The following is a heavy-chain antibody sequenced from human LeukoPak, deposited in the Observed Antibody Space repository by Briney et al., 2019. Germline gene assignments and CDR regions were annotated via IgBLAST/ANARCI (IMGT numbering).Heavy chain of an antibody. Sequence: ASVKVSCKASGYTFTGYYMHWVRQAPGQGLEWMGIINPSGGSTSYAQKFQGRVTMTRDMSTSTVYMELSSLRSEDTAVYYCARDYYGSGSYYNDWGQGTLVTVSS. CDR2: INPSGGST. D-gene: IGHD3-10*01. J-gene: IGHJ4*02. CDR3: ARDYYGSGSYYND. V-gene: IGHV1-46*01. CDR1: GYTFTGYY.